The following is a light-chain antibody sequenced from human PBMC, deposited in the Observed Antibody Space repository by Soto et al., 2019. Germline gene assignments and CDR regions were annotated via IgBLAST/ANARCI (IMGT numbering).Light chain of an antibody. Sequence: QSVLTQPPSASGTPGQRVTISCSGSDSNIGSNTVNWYQQLPGTAPKLLIYSNNQRPSGVPDRISGSKSGTSASLAINGLQSEDEADYYCAEWDDSLYVFGTGTKVTVL. J-gene: IGLJ1*01. CDR2: SNN. V-gene: IGLV1-44*01. CDR3: AEWDDSLYV. CDR1: DSNIGSNT.